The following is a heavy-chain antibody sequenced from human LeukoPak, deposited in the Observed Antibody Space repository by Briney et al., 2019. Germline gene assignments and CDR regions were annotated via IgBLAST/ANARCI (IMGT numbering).Heavy chain of an antibody. CDR1: GYTFTSYD. Sequence: GASVKVSCKASGYTFTSYDINWVRQAPGQGLEWMGWMNPNSGGTNYAQKFQGRVTMTRDTSISTAYMELSRLRSDDTAVYYCARVYVPYTYSSEGYFDYWGQGTLVTVSS. CDR2: MNPNSGGT. V-gene: IGHV1-2*02. D-gene: IGHD6-19*01. CDR3: ARVYVPYTYSSEGYFDY. J-gene: IGHJ4*02.